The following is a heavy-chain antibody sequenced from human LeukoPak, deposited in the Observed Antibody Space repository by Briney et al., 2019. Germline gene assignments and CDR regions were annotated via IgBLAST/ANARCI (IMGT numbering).Heavy chain of an antibody. J-gene: IGHJ6*03. CDR2: IYPGDSDT. CDR3: ARHRGSRGVKNSGAYYYYYMDV. D-gene: IGHD3-10*01. Sequence: GESLKISCKGSGYSFTNYWIGWVRQMPGKGLEWMGIIYPGDSDTRYSPSFQGQVTISADKSISTAYLQWSSLKASDTAMYYCARHRGSRGVKNSGAYYYYYMDVWGKGTTVTVSS. CDR1: GYSFTNYW. V-gene: IGHV5-51*01.